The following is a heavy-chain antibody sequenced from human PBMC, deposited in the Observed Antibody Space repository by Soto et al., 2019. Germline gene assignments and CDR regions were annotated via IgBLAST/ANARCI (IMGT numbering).Heavy chain of an antibody. CDR1: GYTFTSYY. V-gene: IGHV1-46*01. D-gene: IGHD3-3*01. CDR2: INPSGGST. J-gene: IGHJ6*02. Sequence: GASVKVSCKASGYTFTSYYMHWVRQAPGQGLEWMGIINPSGGSTSYAQKIQGRVTMTRDTSTSTVYMELSSLRSEDTAVYYCARESYITIFGVVIILDYYYGMNVWGQGTTVTVSS. CDR3: ARESYITIFGVVIILDYYYGMNV.